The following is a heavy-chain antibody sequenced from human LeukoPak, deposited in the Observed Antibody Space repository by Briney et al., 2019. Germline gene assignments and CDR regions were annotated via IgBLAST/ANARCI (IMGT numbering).Heavy chain of an antibody. CDR3: ARANSGYHDAFDI. V-gene: IGHV1-69*05. D-gene: IGHD3-22*01. CDR1: GGTFSSYA. Sequence: SVKVSCKASGGTFSSYAISWVRQAPGQGLEWMGGTIPIFGTANYAQKFQGRVTITTDESTGTAYMELSSLRSEDTAVYYCARANSGYHDAFDIWGQGTMVTVSS. CDR2: TIPIFGTA. J-gene: IGHJ3*02.